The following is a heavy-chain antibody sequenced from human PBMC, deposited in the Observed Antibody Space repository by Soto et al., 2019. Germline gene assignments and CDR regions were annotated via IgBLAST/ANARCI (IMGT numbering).Heavy chain of an antibody. J-gene: IGHJ4*02. Sequence: QVQLVQSGAEVKKPGSSVKVSCKASGGTFSSYTISWVRQAPGQGLEWMGRIIPILGIANYAQKFQGRVTITADKSTSTAYMELSSLRSEDTAVYYCARERYCSGGNCYSACDYWGQGTLVTVSS. CDR1: GGTFSSYT. D-gene: IGHD2-15*01. CDR2: IIPILGIA. CDR3: ARERYCSGGNCYSACDY. V-gene: IGHV1-69*08.